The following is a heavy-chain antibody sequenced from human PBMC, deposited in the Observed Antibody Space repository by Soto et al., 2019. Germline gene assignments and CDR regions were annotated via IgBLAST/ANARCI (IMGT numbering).Heavy chain of an antibody. Sequence: GGSLRLSCAASGFTFSSYGMHWVRQAPGKGLEWVAVIWYDGSNKYYADSVKGRFTISRDNSKNTLYLQMNSLRAEDTAVYYCARGGSDTALAMYYFDYWGQGTLVTVSS. CDR1: GFTFSSYG. V-gene: IGHV3-33*01. J-gene: IGHJ4*02. D-gene: IGHD5-18*01. CDR2: IWYDGSNK. CDR3: ARGGSDTALAMYYFDY.